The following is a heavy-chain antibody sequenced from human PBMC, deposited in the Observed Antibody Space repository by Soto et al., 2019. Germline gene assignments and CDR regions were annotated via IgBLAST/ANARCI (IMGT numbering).Heavy chain of an antibody. V-gene: IGHV4-59*11. CDR3: VAGPDHAKSAY. Sequence: QMHLQESGPGLVKPSETLSLTCTVSGGSISDHYLSWTRQPPGKGLEWIGYGLRHEFVGTNPSLTSRVTISVDTSKNQSSLRLNSVTAADTAVYYCVAGPDHAKSAYWGQGTLVTVSS. CDR2: GLRHEFV. J-gene: IGHJ4*01. CDR1: GGSISDHY.